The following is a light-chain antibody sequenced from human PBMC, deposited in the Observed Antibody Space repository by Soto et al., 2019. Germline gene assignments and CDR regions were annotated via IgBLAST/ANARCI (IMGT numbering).Light chain of an antibody. CDR3: QQYNSYEET. V-gene: IGKV1-5*03. Sequence: DIQMTQSPSTLSASVGDRVTITGRASQSISSWLAWYQQKPGKAPKLLIYKASSLESGVPSRFSGSGSGTEFTLTISSLQPDDFATYYCQQYNSYEETFGQGTKVEIK. CDR2: KAS. J-gene: IGKJ1*01. CDR1: QSISSW.